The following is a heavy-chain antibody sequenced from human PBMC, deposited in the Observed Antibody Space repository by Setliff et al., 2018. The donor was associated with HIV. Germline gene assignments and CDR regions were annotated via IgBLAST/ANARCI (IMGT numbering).Heavy chain of an antibody. J-gene: IGHJ6*04. CDR1: GHTFSNYD. CDR3: ASGKGVRGVIITGGLDV. CDR2: MNPNSGDT. Sequence: ASVQGSCPAAGHTFSNYDVIWVRRATGQGLEWMGWMNPNSGDTCYSQQFQGRVIMTRDTSISTAYMELSSLTSADTAVYYCASGKGVRGVIITGGLDVWGTGTTVTVSS. V-gene: IGHV1-8*01. D-gene: IGHD3-10*01.